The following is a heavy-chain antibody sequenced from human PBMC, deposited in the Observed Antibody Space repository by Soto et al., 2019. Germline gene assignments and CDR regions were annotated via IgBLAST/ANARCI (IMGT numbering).Heavy chain of an antibody. Sequence: GGSLRLSCASSGFTFSSYAMSWVRQAPGKGLEWVSAISGSGGSTYYADSVKGRFTISRDNSKNTLYLQMNSLRAEDTAVYYCAKDSYSSGWYFDYWGQGTLVTVSS. V-gene: IGHV3-23*01. CDR1: GFTFSSYA. CDR3: AKDSYSSGWYFDY. CDR2: ISGSGGST. D-gene: IGHD6-19*01. J-gene: IGHJ4*02.